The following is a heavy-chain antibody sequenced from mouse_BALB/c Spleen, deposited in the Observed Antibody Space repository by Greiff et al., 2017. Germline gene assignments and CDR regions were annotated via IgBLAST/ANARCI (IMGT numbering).Heavy chain of an antibody. CDR2: INSNGGST. CDR3: ARGGYDYDGYYYAMDY. D-gene: IGHD2-4*01. J-gene: IGHJ4*01. CDR1: GFTFSSYG. V-gene: IGHV5-6-3*01. Sequence: DVMLVESGGGLVQPGGSLKLSCAASGFTFSSYGMSWVRQTPDKRLELVATINSNGGSTYYPDSVKGRFTISRDNAKNTLYLQMSSLKSEDTAMYYCARGGYDYDGYYYAMDYWGQGTSVTVSS.